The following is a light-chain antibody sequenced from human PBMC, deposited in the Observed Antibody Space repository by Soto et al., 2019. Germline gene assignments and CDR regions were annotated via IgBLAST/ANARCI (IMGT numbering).Light chain of an antibody. CDR3: QVWDSSSDHPYV. CDR1: NIGRKS. J-gene: IGLJ1*01. CDR2: YDS. V-gene: IGLV3-21*04. Sequence: SYELTQPPSVSVAPGKKAMITCGGNNIGRKSVHWYQQKPGQAPVLVIYYDSDRPSGIPERFSGSNSGNTATLTISRVEAGYEAGYYCQVWDSSSDHPYVCVPGTMVTVL.